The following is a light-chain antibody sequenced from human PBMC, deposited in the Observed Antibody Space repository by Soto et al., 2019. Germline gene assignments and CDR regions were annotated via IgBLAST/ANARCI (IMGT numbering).Light chain of an antibody. CDR3: CSYAGTGTWV. V-gene: IGLV2-23*01. CDR2: EGT. Sequence: QSVLTQPASVSGSPGQSITISCTGTSTDIGSYVSWYQQHPGKAPKLMIYEGTKRPSGVSNHFSGSKSGNTASLTISGLQAEDEADYYCCSYAGTGTWVFGGGTKLTVL. CDR1: STDIGSY. J-gene: IGLJ3*02.